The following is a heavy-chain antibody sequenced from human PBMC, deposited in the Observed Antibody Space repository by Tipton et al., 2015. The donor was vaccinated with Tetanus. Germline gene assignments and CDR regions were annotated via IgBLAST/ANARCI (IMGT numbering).Heavy chain of an antibody. D-gene: IGHD3-3*01. CDR2: IYHSGTT. CDR1: GGSISSDAHY. CDR3: ARESITIFGVVSIDY. J-gene: IGHJ4*02. V-gene: IGHV4-4*02. Sequence: TLSLTCSVSGGSISSDAHYWSWVRQTPGKGLEWIGEIYHSGTTNYNPSLKSRVTMSVDNSKNQFSLKLNSVTAADTAVYYCARESITIFGVVSIDYWGQGTLVTVSS.